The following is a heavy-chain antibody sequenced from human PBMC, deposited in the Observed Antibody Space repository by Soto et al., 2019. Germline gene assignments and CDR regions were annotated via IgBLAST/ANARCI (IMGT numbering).Heavy chain of an antibody. CDR2: INHSGST. CDR3: ATRTVTTSPPRY. CDR1: GGSFSGYY. Sequence: KASETLSLTCAVYGGSFSGYYWSWIRQPPGKGLEWIGEINHSGSTNYNPSLKSRVTISVDTSKNQFSLKLSSVTAADTAVYYCATRTVTTSPPRYWGQGTLVTVSS. D-gene: IGHD4-17*01. J-gene: IGHJ4*02. V-gene: IGHV4-34*01.